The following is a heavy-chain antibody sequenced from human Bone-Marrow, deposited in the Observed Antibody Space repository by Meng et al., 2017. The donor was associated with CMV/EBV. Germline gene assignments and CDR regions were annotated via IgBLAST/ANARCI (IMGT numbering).Heavy chain of an antibody. J-gene: IGHJ5*02. D-gene: IGHD2-2*02. CDR1: GFIFSRYW. V-gene: IGHV3-15*01. Sequence: GESLKISCAASGFIFSRYWMTWVRQAPGKGLEWVGRIKSKTDGGTTDYAAPVKGRFTISRDDSKNTLYLQMNSLKTEDTAVYYCTPYCSSTSCYRVDNNWFDPWGQGTLVTVSS. CDR3: TPYCSSTSCYRVDNNWFDP. CDR2: IKSKTDGGTT.